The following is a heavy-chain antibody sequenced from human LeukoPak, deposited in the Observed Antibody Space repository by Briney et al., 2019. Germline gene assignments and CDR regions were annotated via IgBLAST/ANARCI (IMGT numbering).Heavy chain of an antibody. CDR1: GFTFSSYG. Sequence: PGRSLRLSCAASGFTFSSYGMPWVRQAPGKGLEWVAVISYDGSNKYYADPVKGRFTISRDNSKNTLYLQMNSLRAEDTAVYYCARDSYDSSGNSPTDFDYWGQGTLVTVSS. CDR2: ISYDGSNK. D-gene: IGHD3-22*01. CDR3: ARDSYDSSGNSPTDFDY. V-gene: IGHV3-30*03. J-gene: IGHJ4*02.